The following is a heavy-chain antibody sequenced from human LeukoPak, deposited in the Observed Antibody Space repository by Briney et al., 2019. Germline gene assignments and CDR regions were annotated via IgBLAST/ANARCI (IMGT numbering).Heavy chain of an antibody. CDR3: ARHRSITMTVY. D-gene: IGHD3-22*01. Sequence: SETLSLTCTVSGGSISSSSYYWGWIRQPPGKGLEWIGSIYYSGSTYYNPSLKSRVTISVDTSKNQFSLKLSSATAADTAVYYCARHRSITMTVYWGQGTLVTVSS. CDR2: IYYSGST. J-gene: IGHJ4*02. V-gene: IGHV4-39*01. CDR1: GGSISSSSYY.